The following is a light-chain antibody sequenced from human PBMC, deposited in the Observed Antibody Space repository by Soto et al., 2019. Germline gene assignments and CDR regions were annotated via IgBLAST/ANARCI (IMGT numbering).Light chain of an antibody. CDR2: EVS. CDR3: SSYAGSNNLYV. V-gene: IGLV2-8*01. CDR1: SSDIGGYNY. Sequence: QPVLTQPPSASGSPGQSVTISCTGTSSDIGGYNYVSWYQQHPGKAPKLMIYEVSKRPSGVPDRFSGSKSGNTASLTVSGLQAEDEADYYCSSYAGSNNLYVFGTGTKVTVL. J-gene: IGLJ1*01.